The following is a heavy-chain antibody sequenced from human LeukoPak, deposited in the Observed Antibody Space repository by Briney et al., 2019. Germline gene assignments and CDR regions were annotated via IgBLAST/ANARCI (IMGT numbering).Heavy chain of an antibody. CDR3: ARRTYYYDSSGYFPDY. CDR1: GGSISSSSYY. D-gene: IGHD3-22*01. CDR2: IYFSGST. V-gene: IGHV4-39*01. Sequence: SESLSLTCTVSGGSISSSSYYWGWIRQPPGKGLEWIGSIYFSGSTYYNPSLKSRVTISVDTSKNQFSLKLSSVTAADTAVYYCARRTYYYDSSGYFPDYWGQGTLLTVSS. J-gene: IGHJ4*02.